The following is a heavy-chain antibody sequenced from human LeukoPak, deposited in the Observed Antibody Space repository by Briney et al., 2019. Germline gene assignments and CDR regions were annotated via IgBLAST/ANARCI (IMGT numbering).Heavy chain of an antibody. CDR1: GCTFTKYD. J-gene: IGHJ4*02. D-gene: IGHD3-10*01. V-gene: IGHV1-8*01. CDR2: MNPNSGNT. Sequence: ASVKVSCKASGCTFTKYDINWVRQATGQGLEWMGWMNPNSGNTVYAQKFQGRVTMTRNPSTNTAYMELTSLRSDDTAVYYCARLPYYYGSGSYYNGGNWGQGTLVTVSS. CDR3: ARLPYYYGSGSYYNGGN.